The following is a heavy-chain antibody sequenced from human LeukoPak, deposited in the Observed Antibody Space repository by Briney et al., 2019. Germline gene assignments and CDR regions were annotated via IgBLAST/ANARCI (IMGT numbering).Heavy chain of an antibody. J-gene: IGHJ4*02. CDR1: GYTFTSYS. CDR2: ISAYNGNT. D-gene: IGHD3-22*01. Sequence: ASVKVSCKASGYTFTSYSISWVRQAPGQGLEWMGWISAYNGNTNYAQKLQGRVTMTTDTSTSTAYMELRSLRSDDTAVYYCARDTLTVDYYYDSSGYAYWGQGTLVTVSS. V-gene: IGHV1-18*01. CDR3: ARDTLTVDYYYDSSGYAY.